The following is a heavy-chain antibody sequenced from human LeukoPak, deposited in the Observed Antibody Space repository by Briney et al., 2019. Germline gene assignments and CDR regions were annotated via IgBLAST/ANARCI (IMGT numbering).Heavy chain of an antibody. CDR3: ARGGPITMNYYYYMDV. J-gene: IGHJ6*03. D-gene: IGHD3-22*01. CDR2: FDPEDGEA. CDR1: GYTLTELS. V-gene: IGHV1-24*01. Sequence: ASVKVSCKVSGYTLTELSMHWVRQAPGKGLEWMGGFDPEDGEAIYAQKFQGRVTMTEDTSTDTAYMELSSLRSEDTAVYYCARGGPITMNYYYYMDVWGKGTTVTVSS.